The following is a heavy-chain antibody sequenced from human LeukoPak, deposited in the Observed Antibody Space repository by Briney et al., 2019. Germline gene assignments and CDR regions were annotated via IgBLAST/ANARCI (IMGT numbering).Heavy chain of an antibody. J-gene: IGHJ3*02. V-gene: IGHV3-74*01. D-gene: IGHD6-13*01. CDR3: ASPIAAAAGDAFDI. Sequence: GGSLRLSCAASGFTFSSYWMQWVRQAPGKGLVWVSRLSPDGSSTTSADSVKGRFTISRDNAKNTLYLQMNSLRAEDTAVYYCASPIAAAAGDAFDIWGQGTMVTVSS. CDR2: LSPDGSST. CDR1: GFTFSSYW.